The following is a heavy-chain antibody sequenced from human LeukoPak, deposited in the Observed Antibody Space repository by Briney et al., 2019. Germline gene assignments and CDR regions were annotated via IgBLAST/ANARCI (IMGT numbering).Heavy chain of an antibody. CDR3: ARVRERVSRFDY. Sequence: SQTLSLTCTVSGGSISSGGYYWSWIRQHPGKGLEWIGYIYYSGNTYYNPSLKSRFTISVDTSKNQFSLKLSSVTAADTAVYYCARVRERVSRFDYWGQGTLVTVSS. D-gene: IGHD6-6*01. J-gene: IGHJ4*02. V-gene: IGHV4-31*03. CDR2: IYYSGNT. CDR1: GGSISSGGYY.